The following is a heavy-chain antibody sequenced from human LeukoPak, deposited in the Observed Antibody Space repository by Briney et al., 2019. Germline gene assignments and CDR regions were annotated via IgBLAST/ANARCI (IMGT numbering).Heavy chain of an antibody. Sequence: GGSLRLSCAASGFTVSSNYMSWVRQAPGKGLEWVSVIYSGGSTYYADSVKGRFTISRDNSKNTLYLQMNSLRAEDTAVYYCARDLYYYDSSGYYAYYYYYGMDVWGQGTTVTVSS. J-gene: IGHJ6*02. D-gene: IGHD3-22*01. CDR2: IYSGGST. CDR3: ARDLYYYDSSGYYAYYYYYGMDV. V-gene: IGHV3-66*01. CDR1: GFTVSSNY.